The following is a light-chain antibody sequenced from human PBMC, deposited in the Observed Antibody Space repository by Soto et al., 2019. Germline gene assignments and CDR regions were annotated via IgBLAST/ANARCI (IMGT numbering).Light chain of an antibody. V-gene: IGLV1-44*01. CDR2: SNN. CDR3: AAWDDSLNGPS. Sequence: QSVLTQPPSASGTPGQRVTISCSGSSCNIGSNTVNWYQQLPGTAPKLLIYSNNQRPSGVPDRFSGSKSGTSASLAISGLQSEDEADYYCAAWDDSLNGPSFGGGTKLTVL. CDR1: SCNIGSNT. J-gene: IGLJ2*01.